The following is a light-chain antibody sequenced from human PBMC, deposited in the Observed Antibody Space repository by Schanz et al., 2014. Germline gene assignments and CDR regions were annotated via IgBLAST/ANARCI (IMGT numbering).Light chain of an antibody. V-gene: IGKV3-20*01. CDR2: GAS. CDR3: QQYGGSPLT. CDR1: QSVSSSY. J-gene: IGKJ4*01. Sequence: PGERATLSCRASQSVSSSYLAWYQQKPGQAPRLLISGASSRATGIPDRFSGSGSGTDFTLIIHRLEPEDFAVYYCQQYGGSPLTFGGGTKVEIK.